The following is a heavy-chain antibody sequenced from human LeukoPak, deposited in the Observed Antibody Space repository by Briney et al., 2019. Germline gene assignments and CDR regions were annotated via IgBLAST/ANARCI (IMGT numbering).Heavy chain of an antibody. J-gene: IGHJ6*02. Sequence: TGGSLRLSCAASGFTFSSYSMNWVRQAPGKGLEWVSSISSSSSYIYYADSVKGRFTISRDNAKNSLYLQMNNLRAEDTAVYYCARYCGGDCYGMDVWGQGTTVTVSS. D-gene: IGHD2-21*01. CDR1: GFTFSSYS. V-gene: IGHV3-21*01. CDR2: ISSSSSYI. CDR3: ARYCGGDCYGMDV.